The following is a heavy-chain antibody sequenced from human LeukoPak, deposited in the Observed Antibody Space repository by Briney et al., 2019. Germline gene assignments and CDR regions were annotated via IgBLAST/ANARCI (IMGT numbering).Heavy chain of an antibody. Sequence: GASVKVSCKASGYTFTSYGISWVLQAPGQGLEWMGWISAYNGNTNYAQKLQGRVTMTTDTSTSTAYMELRSLRSDDTAVYYCARAYDILTGYYILNWFDPWGQGTLVTVSS. CDR2: ISAYNGNT. J-gene: IGHJ5*02. CDR1: GYTFTSYG. V-gene: IGHV1-18*01. CDR3: ARAYDILTGYYILNWFDP. D-gene: IGHD3-9*01.